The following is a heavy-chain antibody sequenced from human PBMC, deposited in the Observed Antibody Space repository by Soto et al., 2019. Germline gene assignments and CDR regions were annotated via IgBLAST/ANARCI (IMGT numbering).Heavy chain of an antibody. Sequence: GGSLELSCTSSGFAFSSYAMSGFRQAPGKGLEWVSAISGSGGSTYYADSVKGRFTISRDNSKNTLYLQMNSLRAEDTAVYYCAKEGGGSYTVDYWGQGTLVTVSS. CDR3: AKEGGGSYTVDY. D-gene: IGHD1-26*01. CDR1: GFAFSSYA. CDR2: ISGSGGST. J-gene: IGHJ4*02. V-gene: IGHV3-23*01.